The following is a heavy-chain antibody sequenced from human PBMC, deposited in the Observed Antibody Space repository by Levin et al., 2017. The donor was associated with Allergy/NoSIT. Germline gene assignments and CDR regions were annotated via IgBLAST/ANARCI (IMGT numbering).Heavy chain of an antibody. J-gene: IGHJ5*02. CDR3: ARDLLSDCTGGVCFSFDP. Sequence: VASVKVSCKASGYTFTSYGISWVRQAPGQGLEWMGWITAYNGNTNYAQKLQGRVTMTTDTSTSTAYMELRSLRSDDTAVYYCARDLLSDCTGGVCFSFDPWGKGTLVTVSS. D-gene: IGHD2-8*02. CDR2: ITAYNGNT. V-gene: IGHV1-18*01. CDR1: GYTFTSYG.